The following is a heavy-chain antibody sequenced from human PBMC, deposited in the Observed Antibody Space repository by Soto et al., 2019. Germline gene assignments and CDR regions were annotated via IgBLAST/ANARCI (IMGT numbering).Heavy chain of an antibody. CDR3: ARSGYNVVFDY. V-gene: IGHV3-48*03. CDR2: IRISGSTI. J-gene: IGHJ4*02. D-gene: IGHD5-12*01. CDR1: GFTFSSYE. Sequence: GGSLRLSCAASGFTFSSYEMNWVRQPPGKGLEWISDIRISGSTIYYADSVQGRFTISRDDTKNLLFLQMNLLRAEDTAVYYCARSGYNVVFDYWGKGTLVTVSS.